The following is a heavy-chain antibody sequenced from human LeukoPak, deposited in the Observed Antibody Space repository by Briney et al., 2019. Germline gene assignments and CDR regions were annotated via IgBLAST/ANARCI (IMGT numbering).Heavy chain of an antibody. Sequence: PGGSLRLSCVASGFTFSRHGMNWVRQAPGKGLEWVAFIRYDGSNKYYADSVKGRFTISRDNSKNTLYLQMNSLRAEDTAVYYCAGDKGWLSWFDPWGQGTLVTVSS. CDR3: AGDKGWLSWFDP. D-gene: IGHD3-22*01. CDR2: IRYDGSNK. J-gene: IGHJ5*02. V-gene: IGHV3-30*02. CDR1: GFTFSRHG.